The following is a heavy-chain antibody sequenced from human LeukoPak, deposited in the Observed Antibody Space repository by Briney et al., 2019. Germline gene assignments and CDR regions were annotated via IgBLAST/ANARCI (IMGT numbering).Heavy chain of an antibody. D-gene: IGHD6-13*01. CDR2: INEGGNEK. Sequence: GGSLRLSCAASVFTFRNHCMSWVRQVQGKGLEWVVNINEGGNEKNYVDSVKGRFTASRDNAQNSLYLQMNSLRVEDTAVYYCARHPNSNWDYWGQGTLVTVSS. J-gene: IGHJ4*02. CDR1: VFTFRNHC. CDR3: ARHPNSNWDY. V-gene: IGHV3-7*03.